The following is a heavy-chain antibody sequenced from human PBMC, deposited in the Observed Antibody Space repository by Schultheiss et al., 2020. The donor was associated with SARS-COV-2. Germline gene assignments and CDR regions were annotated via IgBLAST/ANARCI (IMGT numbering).Heavy chain of an antibody. CDR3: ARDFREGFDP. V-gene: IGHV3-30-3*01. Sequence: GESLKISCAASGFTFSSYAMSWVRQAPGKGLEWVAVISYDGSNKYYADSVKGRFTISRDNAKNSLYLQMNSLRAEDTAVYYCARDFREGFDPWGQGTLVTVSS. D-gene: IGHD2/OR15-2a*01. CDR1: GFTFSSYA. CDR2: ISYDGSNK. J-gene: IGHJ5*02.